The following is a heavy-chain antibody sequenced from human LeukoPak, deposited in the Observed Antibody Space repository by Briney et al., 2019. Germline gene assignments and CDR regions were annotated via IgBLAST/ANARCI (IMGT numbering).Heavy chain of an antibody. CDR1: GGTFSTYA. J-gene: IGHJ3*02. CDR3: ARWVITGTTVGDAFDI. V-gene: IGHV1-69*05. D-gene: IGHD1-20*01. Sequence: ASVKVSCKASGGTFSTYAINWVRQAPGQGLEWMGGIIPIFDTPNYAQKFQGRVTMTRNTSISTAYMELSSLRSEDTAVYYCARWVITGTTVGDAFDIWGQGTMVTVSS. CDR2: IIPIFDTP.